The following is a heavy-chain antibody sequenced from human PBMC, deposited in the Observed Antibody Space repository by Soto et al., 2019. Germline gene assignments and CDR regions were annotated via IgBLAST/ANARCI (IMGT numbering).Heavy chain of an antibody. J-gene: IGHJ4*02. CDR1: GGSISSGAYY. CDR2: IYYSGST. V-gene: IGHV4-31*03. D-gene: IGHD1-1*01. CDR3: ASVRQHYFDF. Sequence: QVQLQESGPGLVKTSQTLSLTCTVSGGSISSGAYYWSWIRQHPGKGLEWIWYIYYSGSTYSNPSLNMRGAISLDKSKNQCSLKLCSVTAAATAVYYCASVRQHYFDFWGQGTLVPVSS.